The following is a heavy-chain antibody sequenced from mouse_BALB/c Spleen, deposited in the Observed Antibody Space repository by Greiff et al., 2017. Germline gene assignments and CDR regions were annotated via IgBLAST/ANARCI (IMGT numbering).Heavy chain of an antibody. D-gene: IGHD2-14*01. Sequence: LQQPGSELVRPGASVKLSCKASGYTFTSYWMHWVKQRHGQGLEWIGNIYPGSGSTNYDEKFKSKGTLTVDTSSSTAYMHLSSLTSEDSAVYYCTRGYRYDHGYFDYWGQGTTLTVSS. CDR3: TRGYRYDHGYFDY. V-gene: IGHV1S22*01. CDR1: GYTFTSYW. CDR2: IYPGSGST. J-gene: IGHJ2*01.